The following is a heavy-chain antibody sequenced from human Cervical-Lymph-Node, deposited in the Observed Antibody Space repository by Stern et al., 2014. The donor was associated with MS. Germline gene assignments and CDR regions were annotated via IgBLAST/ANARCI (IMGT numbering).Heavy chain of an antibody. CDR1: AFTFSNYA. CDR3: AGAESGYDYYYAMDV. V-gene: IGHV3-30-3*01. Sequence: VQLVESGGGEVQPGKSLRLSCASSAFTFSNYALHWVRQAPGKGMEWVAVISYDCTKKYSAYSVKGRFNISRDNSKKTMFLQMSSLRGDDTAVYYCAGAESGYDYYYAMDVWGQGTTVTVSS. J-gene: IGHJ6*02. D-gene: IGHD5-12*01. CDR2: ISYDCTKK.